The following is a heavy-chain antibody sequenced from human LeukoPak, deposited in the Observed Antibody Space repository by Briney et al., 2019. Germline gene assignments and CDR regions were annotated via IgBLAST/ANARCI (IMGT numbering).Heavy chain of an antibody. D-gene: IGHD2-21*01. V-gene: IGHV3-15*01. J-gene: IGHJ4*02. CDR1: GFIFNKAW. CDR2: INSNNDGGTT. CDR3: TPVMVEDRGF. Sequence: PGGSLRLSCAASGFIFNKAWMNWVRQAPGKGPDWVGRINSNNDGGTTDYASPVEGRFIISRDDSKNTIYLQINRLIIDDTAIYYCTPVMVEDRGFWGQGTLVTVSS.